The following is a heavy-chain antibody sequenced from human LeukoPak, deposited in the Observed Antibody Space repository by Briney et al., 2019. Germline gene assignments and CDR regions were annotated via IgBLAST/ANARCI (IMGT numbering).Heavy chain of an antibody. CDR3: ATVVRRGDNWFDP. V-gene: IGHV1-24*01. J-gene: IGHJ5*02. D-gene: IGHD3-10*01. Sequence: ASVKVSCKGSGYTLTKLSMHRVRQAPGKGLEWMGGFDPEDGETIYAQKFQGRVTMTEDTSTDTAYMELSSLRSEDTAVYYCATVVRRGDNWFDPWGQGTLVTVSS. CDR2: FDPEDGET. CDR1: GYTLTKLS.